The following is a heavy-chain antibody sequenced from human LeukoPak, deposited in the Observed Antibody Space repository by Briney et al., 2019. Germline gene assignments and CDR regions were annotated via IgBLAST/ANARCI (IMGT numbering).Heavy chain of an antibody. Sequence: ASVKVSCKASGYTFTTYAMHWVRQAPGQRLEWMGWINAGNGNTKYSQKFQGRVTVTRDTSASTAYMELSSLRSEDTAVYYCARAGYSGYEFDPWGQGTLVTVSS. D-gene: IGHD5-12*01. V-gene: IGHV1-3*01. CDR2: INAGNGNT. CDR1: GYTFTTYA. CDR3: ARAGYSGYEFDP. J-gene: IGHJ5*02.